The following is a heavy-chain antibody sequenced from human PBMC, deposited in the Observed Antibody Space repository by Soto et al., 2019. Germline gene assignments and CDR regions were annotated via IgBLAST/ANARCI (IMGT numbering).Heavy chain of an antibody. V-gene: IGHV1-46*03. J-gene: IGHJ4*02. CDR1: GYTFTSYF. CDR3: ARVYGSGGSCYSIDY. D-gene: IGHD2-15*01. Sequence: ASVKVSCKASGYTFTSYFMHWVRQAPGQGLEWMGIINPSGGSTSYAQKFQGRVTTTRDTSTSTVYMELSSLRSEDTAVYYCARVYGSGGSCYSIDYWGQGTLVTVSS. CDR2: INPSGGST.